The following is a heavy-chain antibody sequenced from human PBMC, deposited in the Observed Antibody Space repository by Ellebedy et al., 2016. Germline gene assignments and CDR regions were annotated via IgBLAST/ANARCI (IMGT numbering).Heavy chain of an antibody. J-gene: IGHJ4*02. CDR3: AKDYGRRDPIQEAIEY. V-gene: IGHV3-30*04. CDR2: ISYDVSEQ. CDR1: GFIFKNYA. Sequence: GGSLRLXXAASGFIFKNYAMHWVRQAPGKGLEWLAYISYDVSEQYYGDSVKGRFTISRDNSKDTLYLQMNSLRADDTAVYYCAKDYGRRDPIQEAIEYWGQGTLVTVSS. D-gene: IGHD2-21*01.